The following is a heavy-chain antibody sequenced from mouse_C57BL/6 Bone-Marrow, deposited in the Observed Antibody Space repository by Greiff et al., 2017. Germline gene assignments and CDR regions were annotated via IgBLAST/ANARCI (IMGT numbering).Heavy chain of an antibody. CDR1: GYTFTSYW. J-gene: IGHJ3*01. V-gene: IGHV1-55*01. CDR2: IYPGSGST. Sequence: QVHVKQPGAELVKPGASVKMSCKASGYTFTSYWITWVKQRPGQGLEWIGDIYPGSGSTNYNEKFKSKATLTVDTSSSTAYMQLSSLTSEDSAVYYCARHARRWFAYWGQGTLVTVSA. CDR3: ARHARRWFAY.